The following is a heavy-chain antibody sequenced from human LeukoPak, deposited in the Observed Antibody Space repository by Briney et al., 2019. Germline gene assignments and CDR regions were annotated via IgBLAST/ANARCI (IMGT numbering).Heavy chain of an antibody. CDR3: AREGAPYYYDSSGYFDY. Sequence: SETLSLTCTVSGGSISSYYWSWIRQPPGKGLEWIGYIYYSGSTNYNPSLKSRVTISVDTSKNQFSLKLSSVTAADTAVYYCAREGAPYYYDSSGYFDYWGQGTLVTVSS. D-gene: IGHD3-22*01. J-gene: IGHJ4*02. CDR2: IYYSGST. CDR1: GGSISSYY. V-gene: IGHV4-59*12.